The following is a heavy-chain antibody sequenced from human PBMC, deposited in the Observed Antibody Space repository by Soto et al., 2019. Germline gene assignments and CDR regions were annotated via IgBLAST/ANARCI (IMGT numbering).Heavy chain of an antibody. CDR1: GGSISSGDYY. CDR2: IYYSGST. CDR3: ARDRPTIFGQGGMDV. D-gene: IGHD3-3*01. V-gene: IGHV4-30-4*01. J-gene: IGHJ6*02. Sequence: QVQLQESGPGLVKPSQTLSLTCTVSGGSISSGDYYWSWIRQPPGKGLEWIGCIYYSGSTYYNPSLKSRVTISVDTSKNQFSLKLSSVTAADTAVYYCARDRPTIFGQGGMDVWGQGTTVTVSS.